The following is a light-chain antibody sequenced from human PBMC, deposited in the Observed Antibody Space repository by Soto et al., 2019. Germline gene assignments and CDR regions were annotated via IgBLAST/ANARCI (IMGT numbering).Light chain of an antibody. CDR3: CSYAGSYTWNWV. CDR2: DVS. V-gene: IGLV2-11*01. J-gene: IGLJ3*02. CDR1: SSDVGGYNY. Sequence: QSALTQPRSVSGSPGQSVTISCTGTSSDVGGYNYVSWYQQHPGKAPKLMIYDVSKRPSGVPDRFSGSKSGNTASLTISGLHSEDEADYYCCSYAGSYTWNWVFGGGTKVTVL.